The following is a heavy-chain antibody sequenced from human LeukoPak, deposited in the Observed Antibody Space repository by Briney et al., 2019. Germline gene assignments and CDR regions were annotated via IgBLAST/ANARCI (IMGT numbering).Heavy chain of an antibody. CDR1: GYTFTSYG. CDR3: ARGGYSYGYWYYYMDV. Sequence: SVKVSCKASGYTFTSYGISWVRQAPGQGLEWMGGIIPIFGTANYAQKFQGRVTITADESTSTAYMELSSLRSEDTAVYYCARGGYSYGYWYYYMDVWGKGTTVTISS. J-gene: IGHJ6*03. D-gene: IGHD5-18*01. V-gene: IGHV1-69*13. CDR2: IIPIFGTA.